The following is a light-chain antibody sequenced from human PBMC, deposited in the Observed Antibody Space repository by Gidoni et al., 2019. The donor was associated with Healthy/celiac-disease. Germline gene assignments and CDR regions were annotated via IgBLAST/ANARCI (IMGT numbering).Light chain of an antibody. CDR3: QQYGSSRWT. V-gene: IGKV3-20*01. Sequence: EIVFTQPPGTLSLSPGERATLSCRASQSVSSSYLAWYQQKPGQAPRLLIYGASSRATGIPDRCSGSGSGTDFTLTISRLEPEDFAVYYCQQYGSSRWTFGQGTKVEIK. CDR2: GAS. J-gene: IGKJ1*01. CDR1: QSVSSSY.